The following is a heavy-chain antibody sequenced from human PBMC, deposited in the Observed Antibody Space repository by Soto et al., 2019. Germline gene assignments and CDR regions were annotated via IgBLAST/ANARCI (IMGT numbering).Heavy chain of an antibody. V-gene: IGHV3-21*01. J-gene: IGHJ4*02. CDR2: ISSSSSYI. Sequence: GGSLRLSCAASGFTFSSYSMNWVRQAPGKGLEWVSSISSSSSYIYHADSVKGRFTISRDNAKNSLYLQMNSLRAEDTAVYYCARDRGGQDSSGYYFDYWGQGTLVTVSS. CDR3: ARDRGGQDSSGYYFDY. CDR1: GFTFSSYS. D-gene: IGHD6-13*01.